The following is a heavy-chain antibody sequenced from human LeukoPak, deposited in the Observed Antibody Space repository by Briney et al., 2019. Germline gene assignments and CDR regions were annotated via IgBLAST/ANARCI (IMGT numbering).Heavy chain of an antibody. Sequence: GASVKVSCKASGSTFTSYDNNWVRQATGQGLEWMGWMNPNSGNTGYAQKFQGRVTMTRNTSISTAYMELSSLRSEDTAVYYCARREGRYYYGSGSRPGWFDPWGQGTLVTVSP. CDR3: ARREGRYYYGSGSRPGWFDP. J-gene: IGHJ5*02. CDR2: MNPNSGNT. V-gene: IGHV1-8*01. CDR1: GSTFTSYD. D-gene: IGHD3-10*01.